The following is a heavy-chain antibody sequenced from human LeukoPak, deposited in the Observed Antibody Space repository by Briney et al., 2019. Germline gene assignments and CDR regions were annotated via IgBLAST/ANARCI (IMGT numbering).Heavy chain of an antibody. CDR2: ISAYTGNT. V-gene: IGHV1-18*01. Sequence: GASVKVSCKASGYTFTNYGVSWVRQAPGQGLEWMGWISAYTGNTNYAQKLEGRVTMTTDTSTTTAYMELRSLRSDDTAVYYCARSGVGYFYDSSGYYPLDYWGQGTLVTVSS. J-gene: IGHJ4*02. CDR1: GYTFTNYG. CDR3: ARSGVGYFYDSSGYYPLDY. D-gene: IGHD3-22*01.